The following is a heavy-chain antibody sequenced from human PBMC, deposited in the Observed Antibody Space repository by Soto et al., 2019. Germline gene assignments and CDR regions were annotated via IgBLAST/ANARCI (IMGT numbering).Heavy chain of an antibody. D-gene: IGHD3-10*01. CDR3: ARDPPDYYGPPEGNWFDP. J-gene: IGHJ5*02. V-gene: IGHV4-38-2*01. Sequence: ASETLSLTCAVSGYSISSGYYWGWIRQPPGKGLEWIGSIYHSGSTYYNPSLKSRVTISVDTSKNQFSLKLSSVTAADTAVYYCARDPPDYYGPPEGNWFDPWGQGTLVTVSS. CDR2: IYHSGST. CDR1: GYSISSGYY.